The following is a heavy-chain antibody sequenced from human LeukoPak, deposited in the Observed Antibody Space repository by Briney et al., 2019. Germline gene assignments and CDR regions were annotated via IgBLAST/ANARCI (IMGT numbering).Heavy chain of an antibody. D-gene: IGHD5-18*01. Sequence: SQTLSLTCAISGDSVSSNSAAWNWIRQSPSRGLEWLGRTYYRSKWYNDYAVSVKSRITISPDTSKNQFSLQLNSVTPEDTAVYYCARGGDTAMVRTNYYFDYWGQGTLVTVSS. J-gene: IGHJ4*02. V-gene: IGHV6-1*01. CDR2: TYYRSKWYN. CDR3: ARGGDTAMVRTNYYFDY. CDR1: GDSVSSNSAA.